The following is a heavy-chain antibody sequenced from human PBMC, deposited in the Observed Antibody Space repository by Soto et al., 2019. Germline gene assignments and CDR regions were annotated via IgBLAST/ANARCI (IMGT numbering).Heavy chain of an antibody. CDR2: VTSDGSNK. CDR3: ANSFYGPTDF. D-gene: IGHD3-10*01. J-gene: IGHJ4*02. V-gene: IGHV3-30*18. CDR1: GFTFNRYG. Sequence: QVQLVESGGGVVQPGGSLRLSCAASGFTFNRYGIHWVRQAPGKGLEWVAVVTSDGSNKYYADSVKGRFAISRDNSKNTVDLQMSSLGLEDTALYYCANSFYGPTDFWGQGTLVAVSP.